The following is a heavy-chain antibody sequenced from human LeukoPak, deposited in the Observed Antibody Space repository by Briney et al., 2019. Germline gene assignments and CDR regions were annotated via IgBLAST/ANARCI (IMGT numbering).Heavy chain of an antibody. CDR1: GGSINYYY. CDR2: IYYTGGT. Sequence: SETLSLTCTVSGGSINYYYWSWIRQPPGKGLESIGYIYYTGGTNYNPSLKSRVTISVDTSKNQFSLNLSSVTAADTAVYYCSRHKGDYYFDYWGQGTLVTVSS. D-gene: IGHD1-26*01. V-gene: IGHV4-59*01. J-gene: IGHJ4*02. CDR3: SRHKGDYYFDY.